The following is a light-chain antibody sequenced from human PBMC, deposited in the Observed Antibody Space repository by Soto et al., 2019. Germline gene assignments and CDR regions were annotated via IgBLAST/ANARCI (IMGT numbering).Light chain of an antibody. Sequence: QSVLTQPRSVSGSPGQSVTISCTGTSSDVGAYNYVSWYQQHPGKAPKLMTYDVSKRPSGVPDRFSGSKSCNTASLTISGLQAEHEADYYCCSYADNYSYVFGTGTKVTVL. CDR3: CSYADNYSYV. V-gene: IGLV2-11*01. CDR2: DVS. J-gene: IGLJ1*01. CDR1: SSDVGAYNY.